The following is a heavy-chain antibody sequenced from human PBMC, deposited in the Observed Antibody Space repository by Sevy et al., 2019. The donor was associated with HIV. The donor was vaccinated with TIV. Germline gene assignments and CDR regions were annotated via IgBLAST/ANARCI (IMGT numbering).Heavy chain of an antibody. CDR1: GGTFSSYA. CDR2: IIPIFGTA. V-gene: IGHV1-69*13. Sequence: ASVKVSCKASGGTFSSYAISWVRQAPGQGLEWMGGIIPIFGTANYAQKFQGRVTITADESTSTAYKELSSLRSEDTAVYYCARDPNGDYGGFDPWGQGTLVTVSS. D-gene: IGHD4-17*01. CDR3: ARDPNGDYGGFDP. J-gene: IGHJ5*02.